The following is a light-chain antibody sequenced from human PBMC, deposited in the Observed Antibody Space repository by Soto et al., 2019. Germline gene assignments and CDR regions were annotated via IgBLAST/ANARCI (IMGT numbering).Light chain of an antibody. CDR3: QQYNSYSPLT. CDR2: AAS. J-gene: IGKJ4*01. CDR1: QNINNY. Sequence: DIQMTQSPSSLSASVGDRVTITCQASQNINNYLNWYQQKPGRAPKLLIYAASTLESGVPSRFSGSGSGTEFNLTISNLQPEDFVTYYCQQYNSYSPLTFGGGTKVDI. V-gene: IGKV1-5*03.